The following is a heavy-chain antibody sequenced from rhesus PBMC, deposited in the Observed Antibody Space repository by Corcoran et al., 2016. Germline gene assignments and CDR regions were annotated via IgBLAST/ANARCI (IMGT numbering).Heavy chain of an antibody. J-gene: IGHJ4*01. CDR2: TSPYNGTK. CDR3: TRGGWNNYFDC. CDR1: GYTFTNYY. V-gene: IGHV1-180*01. Sequence: QVQLVQSGAEIKQPGASVKLSCKASGYTFTNYYMHWVRQAPGQGLEWVGLTSPYNGTKDYPQNFQGRVTITADTSTSTGYMELSSLRSEDTAVYYCTRGGWNNYFDCWGQGVLVTVSS. D-gene: IGHD1-20*01.